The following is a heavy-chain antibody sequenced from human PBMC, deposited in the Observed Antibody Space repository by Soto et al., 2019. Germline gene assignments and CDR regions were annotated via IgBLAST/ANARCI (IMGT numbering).Heavy chain of an antibody. D-gene: IGHD3-3*01. CDR3: ARKLEGSVRLVEWLSYMRFDP. Sequence: SETLSLTCGVRGDSLTGYSWSWIRQPPGKGLEWIGEINFQGTTNYHPSLRSRLSMSVDMSKSQISLNMSSVTAADTALYFCARKLEGSVRLVEWLSYMRFDPWGPGTLVTAPQ. CDR2: INFQGTT. V-gene: IGHV4-34*01. CDR1: GDSLTGYS. J-gene: IGHJ5*02.